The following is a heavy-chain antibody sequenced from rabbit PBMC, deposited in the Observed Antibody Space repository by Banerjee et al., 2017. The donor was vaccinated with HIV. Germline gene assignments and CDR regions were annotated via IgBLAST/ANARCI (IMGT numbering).Heavy chain of an antibody. V-gene: IGHV1S7*01. D-gene: IGHD1-1*01. CDR3: VRVAYDSSRGYYGGFYFNL. CDR2: IDPVFSST. J-gene: IGHJ4*01. CDR1: GFDFSNYH. Sequence: QLVESGGGLVQPGGSLKLSCKASGFDFSNYHMCWVRQAPGKGLEWIGYIDPVFSSTYYASWVNGRFTISSDNAQNTVDLQMNSLTAADTATYFCVRVAYDSSRGYYGGFYFNLWGQGTLVTVS.